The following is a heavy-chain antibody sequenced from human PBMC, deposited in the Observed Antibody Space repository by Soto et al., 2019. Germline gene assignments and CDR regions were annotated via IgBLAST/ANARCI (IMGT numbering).Heavy chain of an antibody. CDR2: INPSGGST. D-gene: IGHD2-2*01. CDR1: GYTFTSYY. Sequence: ASVKVSCKASGYTFTSYYMHWVRQAPGQGLEWMGIINPSGGSTSYAQKFQGRVTMTRDTSTSTVYMELSSLRSEDTAVYYCASRSSTSLYYYGMDVWGQGTTVTVSS. J-gene: IGHJ6*02. CDR3: ASRSSTSLYYYGMDV. V-gene: IGHV1-46*01.